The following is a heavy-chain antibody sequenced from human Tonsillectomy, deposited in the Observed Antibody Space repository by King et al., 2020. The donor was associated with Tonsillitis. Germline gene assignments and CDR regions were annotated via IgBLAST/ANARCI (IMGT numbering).Heavy chain of an antibody. Sequence: VQLVESGGGVVQPGRSLRLSCTASGFTFSTYGMHWVRQAPGKGLEGVVVISYDGCNKYYADSVKGRFTISRDNSKNTLYLQMNSQRAEDTAVYYCAKELSTWSGEYHNLFDSWAQGTLVTVSS. CDR1: GFTFSTYG. CDR3: AKELSTWSGEYHNLFDS. D-gene: IGHD3-10*01. CDR2: ISYDGCNK. V-gene: IGHV3-30*18. J-gene: IGHJ4*02.